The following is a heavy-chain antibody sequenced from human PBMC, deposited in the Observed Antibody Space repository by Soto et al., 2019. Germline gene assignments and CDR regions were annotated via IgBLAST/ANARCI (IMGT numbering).Heavy chain of an antibody. V-gene: IGHV5-51*01. CDR3: ARSYCSSTSCYRGAGYYYYGMDV. J-gene: IGHJ6*02. CDR1: GYSFTSYW. CDR2: IYPGDSDT. Sequence: GESLKISCKGSGYSFTSYWIGWVRQMPGKGLGWMGIIYPGDSDTRYSPSFQGQVTISADKSISTAYLQWSSLKASDTAMYYCARSYCSSTSCYRGAGYYYYGMDVWGQGTTVTVSS. D-gene: IGHD2-2*01.